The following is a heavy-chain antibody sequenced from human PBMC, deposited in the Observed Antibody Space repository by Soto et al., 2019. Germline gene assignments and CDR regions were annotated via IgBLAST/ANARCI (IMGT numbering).Heavy chain of an antibody. Sequence: SETLSLTCAVYGGSFSGYYWSWIRQPPGKGLEWIGEINHSGSTNYNPSLKTRVTISIGTSKTQFSLKLSSVTAADTAVYYCARVQTLFGIINVFDYWGQGTLVTVSS. V-gene: IGHV4-34*09. J-gene: IGHJ4*02. CDR3: ARVQTLFGIINVFDY. CDR2: INHSGST. CDR1: GGSFSGYY. D-gene: IGHD3-3*01.